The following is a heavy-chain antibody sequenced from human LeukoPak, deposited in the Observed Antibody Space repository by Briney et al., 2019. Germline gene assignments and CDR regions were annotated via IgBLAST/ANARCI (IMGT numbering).Heavy chain of an antibody. J-gene: IGHJ2*01. CDR2: IYSRGDT. Sequence: GGSLRLSCAVSEFIVSINYMTWVRQAPGKGLEWVSLIYSRGDTKYADSVKGRFTISRDNAKNSLYLQMSSLRAEDTAVYYCARGERDGYNYYWYFDLWGRGTLVTVSS. D-gene: IGHD5-24*01. V-gene: IGHV3-53*01. CDR1: EFIVSINY. CDR3: ARGERDGYNYYWYFDL.